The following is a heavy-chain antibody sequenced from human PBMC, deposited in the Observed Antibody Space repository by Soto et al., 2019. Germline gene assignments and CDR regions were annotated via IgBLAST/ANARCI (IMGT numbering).Heavy chain of an antibody. CDR2: LSASGLP. V-gene: IGHV3-53*01. Sequence: EVQLVESGGGLIQPGGSLRLSCSASGFNVNSDYMDWVRQAPGKGLEWVSALSASGLPFYAAPVQGRFTISRDDAKNTLYLEMNSLRDEDTAVYYCVRDSETSSSWSLDFWGQGTLVTVSS. CDR3: VRDSETSSSWSLDF. J-gene: IGHJ4*02. D-gene: IGHD3-22*01. CDR1: GFNVNSDY.